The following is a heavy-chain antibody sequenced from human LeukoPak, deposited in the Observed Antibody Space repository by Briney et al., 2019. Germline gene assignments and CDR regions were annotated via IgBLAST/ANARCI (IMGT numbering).Heavy chain of an antibody. CDR1: GGSISSSSYY. CDR2: IYYSGST. V-gene: IGHV4-39*01. Sequence: SETLSLTCTVSGGSISSSSYYWGWIRQPPGKGLEWIGSIYYSGSTYYNPSLKSRVTISVDTSKNQFSLKLSSVTAADTAVYYCARHGLPDIVVVPAAIRDDDWFDPWGQGTLVTVSS. J-gene: IGHJ5*02. D-gene: IGHD2-2*01. CDR3: ARHGLPDIVVVPAAIRDDDWFDP.